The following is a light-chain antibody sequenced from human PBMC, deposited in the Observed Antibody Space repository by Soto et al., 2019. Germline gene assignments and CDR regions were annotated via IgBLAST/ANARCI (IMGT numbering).Light chain of an antibody. V-gene: IGKV3-20*01. CDR2: GTS. CDR3: HQYGDSPQWT. Sequence: EIVLTQSPGTLSLSPGERATLSCRASQTISRNYLAWYQQKPGQAPRLLIYGTSSSATGIPDRFGGSGSRTYFPLTISRLEPEDLAIYYCHQYGDSPQWTFGQGTKVEF. J-gene: IGKJ1*01. CDR1: QTISRNY.